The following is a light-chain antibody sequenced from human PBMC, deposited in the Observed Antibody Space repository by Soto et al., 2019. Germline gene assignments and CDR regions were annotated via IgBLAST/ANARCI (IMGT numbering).Light chain of an antibody. J-gene: IGLJ1*01. Sequence: QSALTQPRSVSGSPGQSVTISCPGTSSDVGGYNYVSWYQQHPGKAPKLMIYDVTKRPSGVPDRFSGSKSGNTASLTISGLQAEDEADYHCCSYAGSYTFDVFGTGTKLTVL. CDR3: CSYAGSYTFDV. CDR1: SSDVGGYNY. CDR2: DVT. V-gene: IGLV2-11*01.